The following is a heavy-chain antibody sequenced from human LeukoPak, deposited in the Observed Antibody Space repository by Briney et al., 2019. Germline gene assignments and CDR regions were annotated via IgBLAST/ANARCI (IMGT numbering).Heavy chain of an antibody. J-gene: IGHJ4*02. CDR2: IKQDGSEK. CDR3: ARATSYDILTGYSDY. Sequence: GGSLRLSCAASGFTFSSYWMSWVRQAPGKGLEWVANIKQDGSEKYYVDSVKGRFAISRDNAKKSLDLQMNSLRAEDTAVYYCARATSYDILTGYSDYWGQGALVTVSS. V-gene: IGHV3-7*01. D-gene: IGHD3-9*01. CDR1: GFTFSSYW.